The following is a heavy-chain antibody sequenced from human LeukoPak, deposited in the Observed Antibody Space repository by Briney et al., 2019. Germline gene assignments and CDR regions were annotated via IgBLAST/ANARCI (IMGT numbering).Heavy chain of an antibody. CDR3: APDSSSWGYFDY. D-gene: IGHD6-13*01. Sequence: NPGGSLRLSGAASGFTFSSYSMNWVRQAPGKGLEWVSSISSSSSYIYYADSVKGRFTISRDNAKNSLYLQMNSLRAEDTAVYYCAPDSSSWGYFDYWGQGTLVTVSS. V-gene: IGHV3-21*01. CDR1: GFTFSSYS. CDR2: ISSSSSYI. J-gene: IGHJ4*02.